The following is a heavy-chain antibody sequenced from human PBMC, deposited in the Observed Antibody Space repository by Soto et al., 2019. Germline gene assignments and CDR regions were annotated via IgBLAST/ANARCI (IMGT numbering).Heavy chain of an antibody. Sequence: PGGSLRLSCAASGFSFSNYAMNWVRQAPGKGLEWVSAISAGGSNTDYADSVKGRFTISSDNSKNTLYLQMNGLRADDTAVYYCARDRRPGIAATSYGMDVWGQGTTVTVSS. J-gene: IGHJ6*02. V-gene: IGHV3-23*01. D-gene: IGHD6-13*01. CDR2: ISAGGSNT. CDR3: ARDRRPGIAATSYGMDV. CDR1: GFSFSNYA.